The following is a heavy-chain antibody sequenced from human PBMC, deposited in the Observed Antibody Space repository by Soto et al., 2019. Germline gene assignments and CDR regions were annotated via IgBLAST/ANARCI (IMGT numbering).Heavy chain of an antibody. CDR1: GGTFSSYA. CDR3: AREDVNDYVWGSYRFANYVNGMDV. V-gene: IGHV1-69*13. CDR2: IIPIFGTA. Sequence: SVKVSCKASGGTFSSYAISWVRQAPGQGLELMGGIIPIFGTANYAQKFQGRVTITADESTSTAYMELSSLRSEDTAVYYCAREDVNDYVWGSYRFANYVNGMDVWGQGTTVTVSS. J-gene: IGHJ6*02. D-gene: IGHD3-16*02.